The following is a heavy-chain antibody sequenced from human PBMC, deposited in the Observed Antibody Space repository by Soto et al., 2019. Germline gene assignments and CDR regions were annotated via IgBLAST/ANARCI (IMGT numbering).Heavy chain of an antibody. V-gene: IGHV4-39*01. Sequence: SETLSLTCTVSPGSISSSNYYWGWIRQPPGKGLEWIGSIYHGGSTYYNPSLKSRVTISVDTSNNRFSLKLSSVTAADSAMYYCARHRSGYPTTVHPRWFDSWGRGTLVTVSS. CDR2: IYHGGST. CDR3: ARHRSGYPTTVHPRWFDS. J-gene: IGHJ5*01. CDR1: PGSISSSNYY. D-gene: IGHD6-25*01.